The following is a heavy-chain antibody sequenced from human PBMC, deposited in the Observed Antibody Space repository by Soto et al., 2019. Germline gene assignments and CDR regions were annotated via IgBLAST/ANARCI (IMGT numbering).Heavy chain of an antibody. D-gene: IGHD2-15*01. Sequence: SETLSLTCTVSGASISNSYWSWIRQPPGKRLEWIGYIYHSGTTNYNPSLNSRVTISVDTSKNQFSLKVSSVTAADTAVYYCAREAAVEGMDVWGQGTTVTVSS. J-gene: IGHJ6*02. V-gene: IGHV4-59*12. CDR3: AREAAVEGMDV. CDR2: IYHSGTT. CDR1: GASISNSY.